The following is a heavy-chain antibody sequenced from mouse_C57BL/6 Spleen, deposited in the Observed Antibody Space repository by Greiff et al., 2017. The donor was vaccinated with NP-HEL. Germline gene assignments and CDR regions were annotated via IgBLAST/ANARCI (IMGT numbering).Heavy chain of an antibody. CDR3: TLGFMEYFDY. D-gene: IGHD1-1*01. J-gene: IGHJ2*01. V-gene: IGHV6-3*01. Sequence: EVKLQESGGGLVQPGGSMKLSCVASGFTFSNYWMNWVRQSPEKGLEWVAQIRLKSDNYATHYAESVKGRFTISSDDSKSSVYLQMNNLRAEDTGIYYCTLGFMEYFDYWGQGTTLTVSS. CDR1: GFTFSNYW. CDR2: IRLKSDNYAT.